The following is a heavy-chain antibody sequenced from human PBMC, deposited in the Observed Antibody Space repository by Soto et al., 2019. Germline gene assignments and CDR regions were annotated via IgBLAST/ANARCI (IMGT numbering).Heavy chain of an antibody. Sequence: SETLSLTCAVSSGSISSSNWWSWVRQPPGKGLEWIGEIYHSGSTNYNPSLKSRVTISVDKSKNQFPLKLSSVTAADTAVYYCARLDLTPTVTTIPPGDYWGQGTLVTVSS. V-gene: IGHV4-4*02. CDR2: IYHSGST. D-gene: IGHD4-17*01. CDR1: SGSISSSNW. CDR3: ARLDLTPTVTTIPPGDY. J-gene: IGHJ4*02.